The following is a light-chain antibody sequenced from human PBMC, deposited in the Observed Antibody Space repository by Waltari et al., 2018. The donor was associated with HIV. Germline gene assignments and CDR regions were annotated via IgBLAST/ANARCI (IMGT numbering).Light chain of an antibody. Sequence: DIQMTQSPSSLSASVGDTVTMTCRASQDISNYIAWYQHKPGRSPYLLIDGASTLQSGVPPRFSGSGSGTNFTLTSNDLQPEDIATYYCQLYFSAPLSFGGGTRVDFK. CDR1: QDISNY. CDR2: GAS. J-gene: IGKJ4*01. V-gene: IGKV1-27*01. CDR3: QLYFSAPLS.